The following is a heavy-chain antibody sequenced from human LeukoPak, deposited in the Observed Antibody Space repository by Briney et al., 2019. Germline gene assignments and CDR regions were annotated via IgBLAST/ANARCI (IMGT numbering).Heavy chain of an antibody. CDR3: ARWLEMVDAFDI. D-gene: IGHD2-8*01. CDR1: GFIFSDYY. CDR2: ISSSGSTI. J-gene: IGHJ3*02. V-gene: IGHV3-11*01. Sequence: GGSLRLSCAASGFIFSDYYMSWIRQAPGKGLEWVSYISSSGSTIYYADSVKGRFTISRDNAKNSLYLQMNSLRAEDTAVYYCARWLEMVDAFDIWGQGTMVTVSS.